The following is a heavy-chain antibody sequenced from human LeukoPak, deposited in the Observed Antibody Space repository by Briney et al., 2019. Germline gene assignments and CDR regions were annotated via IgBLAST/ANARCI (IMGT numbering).Heavy chain of an antibody. CDR3: ARPGIWSGYYRHGQTYYMDV. CDR2: INHSGST. J-gene: IGHJ6*03. V-gene: IGHV4-34*01. CDR1: GGSFSGYY. Sequence: SETLSLTCAVYGGSFSGYYWSWIRQPPGKGLEWIGEINHSGSTNYNPSLKSRVTISVDTSKNQFSLKLSSVTAADTAVYYCARPGIWSGYYRHGQTYYMDVWGKGTTVTVSS. D-gene: IGHD3-3*01.